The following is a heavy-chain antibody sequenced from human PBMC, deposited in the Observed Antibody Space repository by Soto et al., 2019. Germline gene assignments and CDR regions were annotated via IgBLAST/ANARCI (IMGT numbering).Heavy chain of an antibody. Sequence: QVQLVESGGGVVQSGGYLKLSCAASGFAFDAYNIHWVRQAPGKGLEWVAFVWYDGSNEYYSDAVKGRFTVSRDNSKNSLYLELNSLRAEDTAVYYCARDLYKSGWTGTFDIWDQGTRVTVSS. CDR2: VWYDGSNE. V-gene: IGHV3-33*01. J-gene: IGHJ3*02. D-gene: IGHD6-19*01. CDR1: GFAFDAYN. CDR3: ARDLYKSGWTGTFDI.